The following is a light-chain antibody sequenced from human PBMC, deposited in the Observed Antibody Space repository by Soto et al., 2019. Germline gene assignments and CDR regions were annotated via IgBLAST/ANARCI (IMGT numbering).Light chain of an antibody. CDR1: QSVSSY. CDR2: DAS. J-gene: IGKJ5*01. Sequence: EIVLTQSPATLSLSPGERATLSCRASQSVSSYLAWYQQKPGQAPRLLIYDASNRATGIPARFSGSGSGTDFTLTISSLEPEDFAVYYCQQRSKWITFGHGTRLEIK. CDR3: QQRSKWIT. V-gene: IGKV3-11*01.